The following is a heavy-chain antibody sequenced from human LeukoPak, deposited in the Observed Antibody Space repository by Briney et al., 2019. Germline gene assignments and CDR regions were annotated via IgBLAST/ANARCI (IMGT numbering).Heavy chain of an antibody. CDR1: GFTFSDNW. CDR2: ISPDGSDT. CDR3: AKDESYYYDSSGYYPFDY. Sequence: GGSLRLSCAASGFTFSDNWMHWVRQAPGKGLVWVSRISPDGSDTVYADSVKGRFTISRDNSKNTLYLQMNSLRAEDTAVYYCAKDESYYYDSSGYYPFDYWGQGTLVTVSS. J-gene: IGHJ4*02. V-gene: IGHV3-74*01. D-gene: IGHD3-22*01.